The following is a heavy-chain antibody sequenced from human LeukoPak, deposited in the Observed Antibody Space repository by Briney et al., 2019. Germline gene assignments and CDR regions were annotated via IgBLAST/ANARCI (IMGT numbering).Heavy chain of an antibody. CDR2: IYTSGST. Sequence: PSETLSLTCTVSGGSISSGSYYWSWIRQPAGKGLEWIGRIYTSGSTNYNPSLKSRVTISVDTSKNQFSLKLSSVTAADTAVYYCARDLRSSGWGAPHYWGQGTLVTVSS. CDR1: GGSISSGSYY. J-gene: IGHJ4*02. CDR3: ARDLRSSGWGAPHY. D-gene: IGHD6-19*01. V-gene: IGHV4-61*02.